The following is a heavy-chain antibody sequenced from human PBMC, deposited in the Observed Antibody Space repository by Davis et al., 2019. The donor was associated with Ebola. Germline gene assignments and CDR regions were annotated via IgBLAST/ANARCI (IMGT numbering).Heavy chain of an antibody. Sequence: GESLKISCAASGFTFSSYGMHWVRQAPGKGLEWVAVISYDGSNKYYADSVKGRFTISRDNSKNTLYLQMNSLRAEDTAVYYCARDWFGYSYAYALDYWGQGTLVTVSS. CDR2: ISYDGSNK. CDR3: ARDWFGYSYAYALDY. V-gene: IGHV3-30*03. D-gene: IGHD5-18*01. J-gene: IGHJ4*02. CDR1: GFTFSSYG.